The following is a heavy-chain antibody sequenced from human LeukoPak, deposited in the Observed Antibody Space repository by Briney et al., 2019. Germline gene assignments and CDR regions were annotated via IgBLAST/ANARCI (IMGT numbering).Heavy chain of an antibody. CDR2: INHSGST. V-gene: IGHV4-34*01. Sequence: NPSETLSLTCAVYGGSFSGYYWSWIRQPPGKGLEWIGEINHSGSTNYNPSLKSRVTISVDTSKNQFSLKLSSVTAADTAVYYCARANCYDSSGSSYRGQGTLVTVSS. J-gene: IGHJ4*02. CDR3: ARANCYDSSGSSY. CDR1: GGSFSGYY. D-gene: IGHD3-22*01.